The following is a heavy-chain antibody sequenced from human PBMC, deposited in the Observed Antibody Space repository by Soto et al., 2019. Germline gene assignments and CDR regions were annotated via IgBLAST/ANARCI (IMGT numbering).Heavy chain of an antibody. Sequence: QVQLQESGPGLVKPSQTLSLTCTVSGDSISSGGYYWSWIRQHPGKGLEWIGYFYYRGSPSYNPSLTSRVTISVDTSKNQLFLKLSSVTAADTAVYYCARGNRHGFHGYWGLGTLVTVSS. CDR2: FYYRGSP. CDR1: GDSISSGGYY. CDR3: ARGNRHGFHGY. J-gene: IGHJ4*02. D-gene: IGHD3-10*01. V-gene: IGHV4-31*03.